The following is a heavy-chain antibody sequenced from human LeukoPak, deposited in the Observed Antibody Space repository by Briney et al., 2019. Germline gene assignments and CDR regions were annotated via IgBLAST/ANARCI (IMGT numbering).Heavy chain of an antibody. CDR3: ARDMSNDIRLYANWFDP. J-gene: IGHJ5*02. CDR2: IYYSGST. V-gene: IGHV4-39*07. D-gene: IGHD3-9*01. Sequence: SETLSLTCTVSGGSISSSSYYWGWIRQPPGKGLEWIGSIYYSGSTYYNPSLKSRVTISVDTSKNQFSLKLSSVTAADTAVYYCARDMSNDIRLYANWFDPWGQGTLVTVSS. CDR1: GGSISSSSYY.